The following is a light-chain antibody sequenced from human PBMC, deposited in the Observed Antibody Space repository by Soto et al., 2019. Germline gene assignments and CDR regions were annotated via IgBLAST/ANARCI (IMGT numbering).Light chain of an antibody. V-gene: IGLV7-46*01. Sequence: QSVVTQEPSLTVSPGGTVTLTCGSSTGAVTSGHYPYWFQQKPGQAPKTLIYDTTNKHSWSPARFSGSLLGGKAALTLSGAQPEDEADYYCLLVYSGIVVFGGGTKLTGL. CDR1: TGAVTSGHY. CDR3: LLVYSGIVV. CDR2: DTT. J-gene: IGLJ2*01.